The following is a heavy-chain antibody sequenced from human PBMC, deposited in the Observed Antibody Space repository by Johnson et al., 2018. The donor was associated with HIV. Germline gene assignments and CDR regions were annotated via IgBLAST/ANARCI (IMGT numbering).Heavy chain of an antibody. CDR3: ASTLTGDFGAFDI. Sequence: QVQLVESGGGVVKPGGSLRLSCASSGFTFNDYYMSWIRQAPGKGLEWLSYISTSGATIYYADSVKGRFTISRDNAKKSVYLQMNSLRAEDTAVYYCASTLTGDFGAFDIWGQGTMVTVSS. D-gene: IGHD7-27*01. J-gene: IGHJ3*02. CDR2: ISTSGATI. CDR1: GFTFNDYY. V-gene: IGHV3-11*01.